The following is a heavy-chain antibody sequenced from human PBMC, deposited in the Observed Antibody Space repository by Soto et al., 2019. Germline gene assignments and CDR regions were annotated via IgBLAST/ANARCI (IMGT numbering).Heavy chain of an antibody. CDR1: SGPDSSNN. Sequence: QVELQQSGPGLVKPSGTLSLTCTVSSGPDSSNNWGWIRQPPGRGLEWIGYVYYTGDTSYNPSLKRRATISAATSTKIISLTLSSVTAADTAVYYCARQGIDYLHGLVDVWGQGTTVSVSS. D-gene: IGHD1-26*01. CDR2: VYYTGDT. CDR3: ARQGIDYLHGLVDV. J-gene: IGHJ6*02. V-gene: IGHV4-59*08.